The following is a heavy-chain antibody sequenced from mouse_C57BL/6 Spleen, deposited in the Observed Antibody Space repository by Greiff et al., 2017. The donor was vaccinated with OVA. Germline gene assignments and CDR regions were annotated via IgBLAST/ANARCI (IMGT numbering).Heavy chain of an antibody. Sequence: VQLQQSGPELVKPGASVKISCKASGYTFTDYYMNWVKQSHGKSLEWIGDINPNNGGTSYNQKFKGKATLTVDKSSSTAYMELRSLTSEDSAVYYCAREEYGPAWFAYWGQGTLVTVSA. CDR2: INPNNGGT. V-gene: IGHV1-26*01. J-gene: IGHJ3*01. CDR1: GYTFTDYY. CDR3: AREEYGPAWFAY. D-gene: IGHD2-10*02.